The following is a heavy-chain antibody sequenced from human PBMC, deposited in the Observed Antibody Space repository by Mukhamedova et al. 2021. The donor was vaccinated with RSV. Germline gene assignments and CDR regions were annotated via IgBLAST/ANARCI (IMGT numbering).Heavy chain of an antibody. V-gene: IGHV4-61*07. CDR3: ARLPNGYCSGGSCYSDAFDI. Sequence: GNTNYNPSLKSRVTISVDTSKNQFSLKLSSVTAADTAVYYCARLPNGYCSGGSCYSDAFDIWGQGTMVTVSS. D-gene: IGHD2-15*01. J-gene: IGHJ3*02. CDR2: GNT.